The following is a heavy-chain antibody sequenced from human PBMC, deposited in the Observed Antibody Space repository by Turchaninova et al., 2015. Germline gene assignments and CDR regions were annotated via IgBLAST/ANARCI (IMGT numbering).Heavy chain of an antibody. J-gene: IGHJ4*02. CDR1: GFTFSSRW. V-gene: IGHV3-7*01. D-gene: IGHD3-3*01. CDR2: KKHDGSWK. Sequence: EVQLVESGGGLVQPGGSLRLSCTASGFTFSSRWMSWVGPVQGRGLGWVDNKKHDGSWKSYGDSMEGRLTISRDNAKNSVYLQMNSRRDEDTAVYYCATYDFWSGYALGYWGQGTLVTVS. CDR3: ATYDFWSGYALGY.